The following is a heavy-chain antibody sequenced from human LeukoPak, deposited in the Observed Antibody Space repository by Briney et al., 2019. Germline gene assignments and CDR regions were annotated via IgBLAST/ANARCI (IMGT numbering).Heavy chain of an antibody. CDR2: ISYDGSNK. CDR3: ARGLVAGCFDY. CDR1: GFPFSSYA. D-gene: IGHD5-12*01. J-gene: IGHJ4*02. V-gene: IGHV3-30-3*01. Sequence: GGSLRLSCAASGFPFSSYAMHWVRPAPGKGLEWVAVISYDGSNKYYADSVKGRFTISRDNSKNTLYLQMNSLRAEDTAVYYCARGLVAGCFDYWGQGTLVTVSS.